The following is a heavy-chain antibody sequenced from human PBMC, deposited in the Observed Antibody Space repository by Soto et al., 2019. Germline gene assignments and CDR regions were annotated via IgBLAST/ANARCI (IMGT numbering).Heavy chain of an antibody. J-gene: IGHJ4*02. D-gene: IGHD2-2*01. CDR1: GYSFMKYG. CDR2: ISPYSGYT. CDR3: AREASVLIPAAQPSRFDS. Sequence: ASVKVSCKGFGYSFMKYGINWVRQAPGQGLEWVGWISPYSGYTHSAQKFHGRLTLTTDTAASTAYMELRTLRSADTALYYCAREASVLIPAAQPSRFDSWGQGTLVTVSS. V-gene: IGHV1-18*01.